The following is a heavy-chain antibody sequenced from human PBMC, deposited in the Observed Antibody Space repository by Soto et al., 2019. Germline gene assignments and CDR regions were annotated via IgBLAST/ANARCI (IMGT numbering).Heavy chain of an antibody. Sequence: QITLKESGPTLVKPTQTLTLTCTFSGFSLSTSGVGVGWIRQPPGKALEWLALIYWDDDKRYSPSLKSRHTNTEDTCKTQVVLTMTNMDPADTATYYCAHRQEYSYGGGYYDYWGQGTLVTVSS. J-gene: IGHJ4*02. CDR2: IYWDDDK. D-gene: IGHD5-18*01. CDR3: AHRQEYSYGGGYYDY. CDR1: GFSLSTSGVG. V-gene: IGHV2-5*02.